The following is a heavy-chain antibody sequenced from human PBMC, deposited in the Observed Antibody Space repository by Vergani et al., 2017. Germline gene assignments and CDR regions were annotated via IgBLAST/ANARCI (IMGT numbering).Heavy chain of an antibody. Sequence: EVQLVESGGGLVKPGGSLRLSCAASGFTFSSYSMNWVRQAPGKGLEWVSSISSSSSYIYYADSVKGRFTISRDNAKNSLYLPMNSLRAEDTAVYYCASMKWATDFDYWGQGTLVTVSS. CDR3: ASMKWATDFDY. CDR1: GFTFSSYS. CDR2: ISSSSSYI. D-gene: IGHD2-8*01. J-gene: IGHJ4*02. V-gene: IGHV3-21*01.